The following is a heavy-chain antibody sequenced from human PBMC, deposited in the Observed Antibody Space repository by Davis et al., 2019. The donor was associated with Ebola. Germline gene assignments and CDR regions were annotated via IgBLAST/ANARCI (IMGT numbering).Heavy chain of an antibody. D-gene: IGHD5-12*01. CDR2: INPYNGNT. Sequence: AASVKVSCKASGYTFSIYGLSWVRQAPGQGLEWMGWINPYNGNTDYAQNFQGRLTVTTDTSTTTVYMDLSSLRSEDTALYYCTTPGGQDSGYDVFEIWGQGTMVTVSS. V-gene: IGHV1-18*01. CDR1: GYTFSIYG. CDR3: TTPGGQDSGYDVFEI. J-gene: IGHJ3*02.